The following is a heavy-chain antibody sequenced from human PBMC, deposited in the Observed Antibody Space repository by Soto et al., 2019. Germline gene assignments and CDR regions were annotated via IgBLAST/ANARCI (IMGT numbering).Heavy chain of an antibody. CDR2: ISYDGSNK. J-gene: IGHJ6*01. D-gene: IGHD2-2*01. CDR3: AKSFEDIVVVHGMDV. V-gene: IGHV3-30-3*02. Sequence: GASLRLSCAASGFTFSSYAMHWVRQAPGKGLEWVAVISYDGSNKYYADSVKGRFTISRDNSKNTLYLQMNSLRAEDTAVYYCAKSFEDIVVVHGMDVWGQGTTVTVSS. CDR1: GFTFSSYA.